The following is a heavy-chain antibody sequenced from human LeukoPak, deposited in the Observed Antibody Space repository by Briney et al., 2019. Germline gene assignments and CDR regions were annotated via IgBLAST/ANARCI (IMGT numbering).Heavy chain of an antibody. Sequence: PSETLSLTCTVSGGSISSGGYYWSWIRQHPGKGLEWIGYIYYTGSTYYNPSLKSQVIISVDTSKNQFSLKLNSVTAADTAVYYCARYCSSTSCRWFDPWGQGTLVTVSS. J-gene: IGHJ5*02. V-gene: IGHV4-31*01. CDR3: ARYCSSTSCRWFDP. CDR1: GGSISSGGYY. CDR2: IYYTGST. D-gene: IGHD2-2*01.